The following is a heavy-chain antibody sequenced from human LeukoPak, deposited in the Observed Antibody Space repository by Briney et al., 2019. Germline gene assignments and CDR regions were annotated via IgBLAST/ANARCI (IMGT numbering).Heavy chain of an antibody. D-gene: IGHD3-10*01. J-gene: IGHJ6*03. Sequence: SETLSLTCAVYGGSFSGYYWSWIRQPPGKGLEWIGEINHSGSTNYNPSLKSRVTISVDTSKNQFSLKLSSVTAADAAVYYCARGHFADMVRGVISRSYYMDVWGKGTTVTVSS. CDR1: GGSFSGYY. CDR3: ARGHFADMVRGVISRSYYMDV. CDR2: INHSGST. V-gene: IGHV4-34*01.